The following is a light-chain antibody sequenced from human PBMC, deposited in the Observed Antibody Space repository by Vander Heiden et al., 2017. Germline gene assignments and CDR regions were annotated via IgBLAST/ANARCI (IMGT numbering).Light chain of an antibody. CDR2: AAS. V-gene: IGKV1-39*01. Sequence: DIQMTQSPSSLSASVGDRVTIICRASRSISTFLNWYQQKPGKAPELLVSAASSLHGGVPSRFSGSGSGTDFTLTISSLQPEDFATYYCQQSVSSPPTFGGGTKVEIK. CDR3: QQSVSSPPT. CDR1: RSISTF. J-gene: IGKJ4*01.